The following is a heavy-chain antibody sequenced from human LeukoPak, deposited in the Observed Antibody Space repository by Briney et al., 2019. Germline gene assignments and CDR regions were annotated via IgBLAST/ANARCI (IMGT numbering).Heavy chain of an antibody. V-gene: IGHV1-18*01. D-gene: IGHD3-3*01. CDR3: ARAGHYDFWSGYYIYNWFDP. Sequence: ASVKVSCKASGYTFTSYGISWVRQAPGQGLEWMGWISAHNGNTNYAQKLQGRVTMTTDTSTSTAYMELRSLRSDDTAVYYCARAGHYDFWSGYYIYNWFDPWGQGTLVTVSS. CDR1: GYTFTSYG. J-gene: IGHJ5*02. CDR2: ISAHNGNT.